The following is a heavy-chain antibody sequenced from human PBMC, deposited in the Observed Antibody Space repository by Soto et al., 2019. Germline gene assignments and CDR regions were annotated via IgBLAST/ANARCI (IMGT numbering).Heavy chain of an antibody. CDR1: GFTFSSYE. CDR3: ARDHKGGYYYYGMDV. V-gene: IGHV3-48*03. Sequence: VGSLRLSCAACGFTFSSYEMNWFRQAPGKGLEWVSYISSSGSTIYYADSVKGRFTISRDNAKNSLYLQMNSLRAEDTAVYYCARDHKGGYYYYGMDVWGQGTTVTVSS. J-gene: IGHJ6*02. CDR2: ISSSGSTI.